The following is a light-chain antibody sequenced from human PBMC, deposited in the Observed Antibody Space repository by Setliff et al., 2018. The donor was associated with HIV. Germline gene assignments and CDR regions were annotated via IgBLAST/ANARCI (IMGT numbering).Light chain of an antibody. CDR2: ELS. Sequence: QSALTQPPSASGSPGQSVAISCTGTSSDIVSHNHVFWYQQYPGKAPKLMIYELSQRPSGVPDRFSGSKSGNTASLTVSGLQAEDEADYYCASYAGDGVHDIYVFGTGTKVTVL. J-gene: IGLJ1*01. CDR1: SSDIVSHNH. V-gene: IGLV2-8*01. CDR3: ASYAGDGVHDIYV.